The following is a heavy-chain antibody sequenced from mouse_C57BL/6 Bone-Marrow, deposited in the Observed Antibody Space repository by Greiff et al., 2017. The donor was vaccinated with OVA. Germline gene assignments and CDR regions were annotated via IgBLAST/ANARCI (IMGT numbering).Heavy chain of an antibody. CDR3: ARWDDYDGGDY. J-gene: IGHJ2*01. CDR2: IDPSDSYT. CDR1: GYTFTSYW. Sequence: QVQLQQPGAELVKPGASVKLSCKASGYTFTSYWMQWVKQRPGQGLEWIGEIDPSDSYTNYNQKFKGKATLTVDTSSSTAYMQLSSLTSEDSAADYCARWDDYDGGDYWGQGTTLTVSS. V-gene: IGHV1-50*01. D-gene: IGHD2-4*01.